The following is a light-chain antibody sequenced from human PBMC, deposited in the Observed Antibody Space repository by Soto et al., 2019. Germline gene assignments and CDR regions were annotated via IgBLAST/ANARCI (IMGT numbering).Light chain of an antibody. CDR1: SSDVCGYNY. CDR2: DVS. Sequence: QSVLTQPASVSGSPGQSITISCTGTSSDVCGYNYVSWYQQHPGKAPKLMIYDVSNRPSGVSNRFSGSKSGNTASLTISGLQAEDEADDYCSSYTSSSTLEGVFGTGTKVTVL. V-gene: IGLV2-14*01. CDR3: SSYTSSSTLEGV. J-gene: IGLJ1*01.